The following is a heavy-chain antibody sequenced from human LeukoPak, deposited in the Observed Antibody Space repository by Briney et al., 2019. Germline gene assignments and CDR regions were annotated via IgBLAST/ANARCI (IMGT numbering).Heavy chain of an antibody. V-gene: IGHV3-48*01. Sequence: GGSLRLSCAASGFTFRTSGMNWVRQAPGKGLEWVSYISSSGTTISYAQSVKGRFTISRDNSKNTLYLQMSSLRADDTAVYYCARRSVTTFDYWGQGTLVTVSS. CDR2: ISSSGTTI. CDR1: GFTFRTSG. J-gene: IGHJ4*02. D-gene: IGHD4-17*01. CDR3: ARRSVTTFDY.